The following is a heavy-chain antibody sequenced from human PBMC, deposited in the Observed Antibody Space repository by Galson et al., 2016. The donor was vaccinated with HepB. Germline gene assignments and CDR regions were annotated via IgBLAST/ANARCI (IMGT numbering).Heavy chain of an antibody. Sequence: SLRLSCAVSGFTFNSHWMTWIRQAPGQGLEWVAKIKEDGSQKYYVDSVQGRFTISRDNAKNSLYLKMNSLRAEDTAVYYCARAGGVANGYALDIWGQGTMVSVSS. CDR1: GFTFNSHW. CDR2: IKEDGSQK. CDR3: ARAGGVANGYALDI. D-gene: IGHD1-26*01. J-gene: IGHJ3*02. V-gene: IGHV3-7*04.